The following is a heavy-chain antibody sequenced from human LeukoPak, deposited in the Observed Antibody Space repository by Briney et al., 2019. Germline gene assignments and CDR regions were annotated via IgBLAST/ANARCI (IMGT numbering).Heavy chain of an antibody. J-gene: IGHJ4*02. CDR1: GDSVSSHSAT. Sequence: SQTLSLTCAISGDSVSSHSATWNWIRQSPSRGLEWLGRTKYRSNWYSDYAVSVKGRITINPDTSKNQFSLQLNSVTAADTAVYYCAREVGATDYWGQGTLVTVSS. V-gene: IGHV6-1*01. CDR3: AREVGATDY. D-gene: IGHD1-26*01. CDR2: TKYRSNWYS.